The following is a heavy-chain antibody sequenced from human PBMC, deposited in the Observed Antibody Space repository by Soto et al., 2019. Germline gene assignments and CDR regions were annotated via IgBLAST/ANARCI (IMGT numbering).Heavy chain of an antibody. CDR3: AREFVVVPAATPYYYYYGMDV. CDR1: GGTFSSYA. V-gene: IGHV1-69*13. J-gene: IGHJ6*02. Sequence: ASVKVSCKASGGTFSSYAISWVRQAPGQGLEWMGGIIPIFGTANYAQKFQGRVTITADESTSTAYMELSSLRSEDTAVYYCAREFVVVPAATPYYYYYGMDVWGQGTTVTVSS. CDR2: IIPIFGTA. D-gene: IGHD2-2*01.